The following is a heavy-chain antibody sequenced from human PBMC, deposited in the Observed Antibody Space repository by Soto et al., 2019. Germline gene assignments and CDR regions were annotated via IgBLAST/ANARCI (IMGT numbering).Heavy chain of an antibody. CDR1: GFSLDSYA. V-gene: IGHV3-30*03. J-gene: IGHJ1*01. Sequence: QLVESGGGVVQPGRSLTLSCAGSGFSLDSYAMHWVRQAPGKGHEWMAVVSYDGKNIYYADSVKGRFTISKDDSKNTLYLRMNGLTAEDTATYYCARDYGALPCDRIQAWGRGTLVTVSS. CDR2: VSYDGKNI. CDR3: ARDYGALPCDRIQA. D-gene: IGHD3-10*01.